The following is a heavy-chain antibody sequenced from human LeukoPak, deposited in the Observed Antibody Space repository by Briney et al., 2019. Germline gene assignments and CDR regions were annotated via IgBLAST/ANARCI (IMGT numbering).Heavy chain of an antibody. Sequence: PGGSLRLFCAASGFTFSGYDMHWVRQATGKRLEWVSGIGIPGDTYYPGSVKGRFTISRENAKNSFYLQMNSLRVEDTAVYYCVRAHVAAGLALDLWGQGTMVTVSS. J-gene: IGHJ3*01. CDR3: VRAHVAAGLALDL. CDR1: GFTFSGYD. V-gene: IGHV3-13*01. CDR2: IGIPGDT. D-gene: IGHD6-25*01.